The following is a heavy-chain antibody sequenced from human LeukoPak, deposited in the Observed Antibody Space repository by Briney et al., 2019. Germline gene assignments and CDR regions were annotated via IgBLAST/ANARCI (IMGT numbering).Heavy chain of an antibody. CDR3: ARLNSYGYRYYYYYYMDV. CDR1: GGSFSGYY. Sequence: SETLSLTCAVYGGSFSGYYWSWIRQPPGKGLEWIGEINHSGSTNYNPSLKSRVTISVDTSKNQFSLKLSSVTAADTAVYYCARLNSYGYRYYYYYYMDVWGKGTTVTVSS. V-gene: IGHV4-34*01. D-gene: IGHD5-18*01. CDR2: INHSGST. J-gene: IGHJ6*03.